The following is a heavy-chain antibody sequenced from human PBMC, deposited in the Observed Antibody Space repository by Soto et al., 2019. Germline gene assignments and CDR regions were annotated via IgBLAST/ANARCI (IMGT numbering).Heavy chain of an antibody. Sequence: EVHLVESGGGLVQPGGSLRLSCAASGFTFSSYSLNWVRQAPGKGLEWVSYITSSGTTVYYADSVRGRFTISRDNAKNSLYLQRNSLRDDDTAVYYCARGSSTCAYYFDFWGQGTRVTVSS. D-gene: IGHD6-13*01. CDR1: GFTFSSYS. CDR2: ITSSGTTV. CDR3: ARGSSTCAYYFDF. J-gene: IGHJ4*02. V-gene: IGHV3-48*02.